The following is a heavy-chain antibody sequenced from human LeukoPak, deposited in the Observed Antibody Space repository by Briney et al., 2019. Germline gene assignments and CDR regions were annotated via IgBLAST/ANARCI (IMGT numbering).Heavy chain of an antibody. CDR1: EFTFSSYE. CDR3: ARVEDDYGDYYYGMDV. CDR2: ISNSDSTV. J-gene: IGHJ6*02. D-gene: IGHD4-17*01. V-gene: IGHV3-48*03. Sequence: PGGSLRLSCAASEFTFSSYEMNWVRQAPGKGLEWVSYISNSDSTVHYADSVKGRFTISRDNAQNSLYLQMSSLRAEDTAVYYCARVEDDYGDYYYGMDVWGQGTTVIVSS.